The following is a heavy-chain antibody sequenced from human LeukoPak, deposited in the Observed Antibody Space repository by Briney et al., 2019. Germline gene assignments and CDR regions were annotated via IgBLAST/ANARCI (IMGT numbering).Heavy chain of an antibody. Sequence: PSETLSLTCTVSGGSISSGSDYWTWVRQPAGKGLEWIGHIYTNGSTNYNPSLKSRVTISGDTSKNQFSLELFSVTAADTAVYYCARGLTYYDAFDYWGQGTLVTVSS. D-gene: IGHD3-22*01. J-gene: IGHJ4*02. CDR2: IYTNGST. CDR1: GGSISSGSDY. V-gene: IGHV4-61*09. CDR3: ARGLTYYDAFDY.